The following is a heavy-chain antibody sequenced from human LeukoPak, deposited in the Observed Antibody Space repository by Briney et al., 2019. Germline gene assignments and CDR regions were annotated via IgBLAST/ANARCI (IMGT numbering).Heavy chain of an antibody. J-gene: IGHJ5*02. V-gene: IGHV4-59*11. CDR1: GGSISSHY. CDR2: IYYSGST. CDR3: ARESLGYCSGGSCYESWFDP. Sequence: SETLSLTCTVSGGSISSHYWSWIRQPPGKGLEWIGSIYYSGSTYYNPSLKSRVTISVDTSKNQFSLKLSSVTAADTAVYYCARESLGYCSGGSCYESWFDPWGQGTLVTVSS. D-gene: IGHD2-15*01.